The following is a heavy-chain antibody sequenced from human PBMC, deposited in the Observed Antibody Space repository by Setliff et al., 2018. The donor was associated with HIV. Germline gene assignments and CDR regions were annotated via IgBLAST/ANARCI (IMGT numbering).Heavy chain of an antibody. CDR1: GESFSDYY. Sequence: SETLSLTCAVYGESFSDYYWSWIRQAPGKGLEWIGEVNHSGHTKYHPSLKSRLTVSVNPSKKQFSMKLTSVTAEDTALYYCARDRSYSSGWYSSFGYWGQGTLVTVSS. V-gene: IGHV4-34*01. CDR3: ARDRSYSSGWYSSFGY. CDR2: VNHSGHT. J-gene: IGHJ4*02. D-gene: IGHD6-19*01.